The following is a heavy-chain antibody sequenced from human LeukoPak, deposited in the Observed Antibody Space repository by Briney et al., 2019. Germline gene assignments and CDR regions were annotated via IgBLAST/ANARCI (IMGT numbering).Heavy chain of an antibody. V-gene: IGHV3-23*01. Sequence: GGSLRLSCEASGFTFNTCAMSWVRQAPGKGLEWVSAISESGSGTYYADSVKGRFTISRDNSKNTLYLQMNSLRVEDTALYYCARGFRNGPFDCWGQGTLVTVSS. CDR2: ISESGSGT. CDR1: GFTFNTCA. CDR3: ARGFRNGPFDC. J-gene: IGHJ4*02. D-gene: IGHD2-8*01.